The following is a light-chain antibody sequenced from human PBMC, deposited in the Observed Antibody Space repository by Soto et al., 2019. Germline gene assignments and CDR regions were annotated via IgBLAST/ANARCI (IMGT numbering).Light chain of an antibody. CDR2: AAS. Sequence: DILMTQSPSSLSASVGDRVTNACRASQSISSYLSWYQQKPGKAPNLLIYAASSLQSGVPSRFSGSGSGTDFTLTISSLQPEDFATYYCQQTYSIPRTFGRGTKVEIK. V-gene: IGKV1-39*01. CDR1: QSISSY. CDR3: QQTYSIPRT. J-gene: IGKJ1*01.